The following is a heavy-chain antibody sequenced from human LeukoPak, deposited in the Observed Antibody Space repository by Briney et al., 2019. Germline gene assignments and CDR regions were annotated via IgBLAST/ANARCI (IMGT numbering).Heavy chain of an antibody. CDR2: IYHSGTT. D-gene: IGHD6-13*01. V-gene: IGHV4-38-2*01. J-gene: IGHJ4*02. CDR1: GYSINSGYY. CDR3: ARVRIAAAGIGGHDY. Sequence: SETLSLTCAVSGYSINSGYYWGWIRQPPWKGLEWIGTIYHSGTTYYNPSLKSRVTILVDTSKNQFSLKLSSVTAADTAVYYCARVRIAAAGIGGHDYWGQGTLVTVSS.